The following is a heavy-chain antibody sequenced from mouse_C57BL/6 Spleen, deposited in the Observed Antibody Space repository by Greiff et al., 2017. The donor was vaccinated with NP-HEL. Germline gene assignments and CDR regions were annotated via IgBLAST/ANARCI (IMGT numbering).Heavy chain of an antibody. D-gene: IGHD2-5*01. CDR1: GYTFTSYW. J-gene: IGHJ3*01. CDR2: IDPSDSYT. Sequence: QVQLQQPGAELVMPGASVKLSCKASGYTFTSYWMHWVKQRPGQGLEWIGEIDPSDSYTNYNQKCKGKSTLTVDKSTSTAYMQLSSLTSEDSAVYYCASSGDYSNYLAWFAYWGQGTLVTVSA. V-gene: IGHV1-69*01. CDR3: ASSGDYSNYLAWFAY.